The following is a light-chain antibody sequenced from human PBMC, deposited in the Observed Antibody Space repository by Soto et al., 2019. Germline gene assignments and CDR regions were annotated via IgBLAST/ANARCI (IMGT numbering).Light chain of an antibody. V-gene: IGLV1-44*01. CDR2: SNN. CDR1: SSNIGSNT. J-gene: IGLJ3*02. Sequence: QSVLTPPPSASGTPGQRVTISCSGGSSNIGSNTVSWYQHLPGTTPKLLIYSNNQRPSGVPDLFSDSKSGTSASLAISGLQSEDEADYYCAAWDDSLKGWVFGGGTKLTVL. CDR3: AAWDDSLKGWV.